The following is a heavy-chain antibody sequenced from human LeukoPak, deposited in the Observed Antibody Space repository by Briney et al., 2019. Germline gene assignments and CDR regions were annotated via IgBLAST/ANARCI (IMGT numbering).Heavy chain of an antibody. CDR1: GGSIRDDY. CDR3: ARVPHCSSNSCQAWFDP. D-gene: IGHD2-2*01. Sequence: PSETLSLTCTFSGGSIRDDYWSWIRQPPGKGLEWIGNIYYSGSTKYNPSLKSRVTISIDTSRNQFSLKLTSVTAADTAVYYCARVPHCSSNSCQAWFDPWGQGTLVPSPQ. V-gene: IGHV4-59*01. CDR2: IYYSGST. J-gene: IGHJ5*02.